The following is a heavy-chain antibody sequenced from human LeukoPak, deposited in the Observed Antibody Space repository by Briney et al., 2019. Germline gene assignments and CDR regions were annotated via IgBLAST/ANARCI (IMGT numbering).Heavy chain of an antibody. CDR2: IYYSGST. V-gene: IGHV4-59*02. J-gene: IGHJ4*02. CDR1: GGSVSSYY. Sequence: SETLSLTCTVSGGSVSSYYWSWIRQPPGKGLEWIGYIYYSGSTNYNPSLKSRVTISVDASKNQFSLKLSSVTAADTAVYYCARDPYSNYEFDYWGQGTLVTVSS. CDR3: ARDPYSNYEFDY. D-gene: IGHD4-11*01.